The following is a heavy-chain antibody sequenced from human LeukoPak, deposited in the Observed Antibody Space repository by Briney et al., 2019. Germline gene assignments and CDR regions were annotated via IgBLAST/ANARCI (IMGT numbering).Heavy chain of an antibody. CDR3: ARESIAVAGTDY. CDR1: GFTFSDYY. Sequence: GGSLRLSCAASGFTFSDYYISWIRRAPGKGLEWVSYISSSSSYTNYADSVKGRFTISRDNAKNSLYLQMNSLRAEDTAVYYCARESIAVAGTDYWGQGTLVTVSS. V-gene: IGHV3-11*06. D-gene: IGHD6-19*01. J-gene: IGHJ4*02. CDR2: ISSSSSYT.